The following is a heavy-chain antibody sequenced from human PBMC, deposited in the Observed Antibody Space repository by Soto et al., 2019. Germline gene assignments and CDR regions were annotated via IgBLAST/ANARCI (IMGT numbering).Heavy chain of an antibody. D-gene: IGHD2-15*01. CDR3: AKGQCCSGGSCYFKPSDY. CDR2: ISYDGSNK. J-gene: IGHJ4*02. Sequence: QVQLVESGGGVVQPGRSLRLSCAASGFTFSSFGMHWVRQAPGKGLESVAVISYDGSNKKYADSVKGRFTISRDNSKNTLYLQMNSLRVEDTAVYYCAKGQCCSGGSCYFKPSDYGGQGSLVTVSA. CDR1: GFTFSSFG. V-gene: IGHV3-30*18.